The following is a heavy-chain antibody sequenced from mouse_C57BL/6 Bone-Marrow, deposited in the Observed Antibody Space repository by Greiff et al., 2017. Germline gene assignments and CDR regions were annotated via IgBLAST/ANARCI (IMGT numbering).Heavy chain of an antibody. V-gene: IGHV7-3*01. CDR1: GFTFTDYY. CDR2: IRNKANGYTT. J-gene: IGHJ4*01. CDR3: ARSGSPAHYYAMDY. D-gene: IGHD3-1*01. Sequence: EVHLVESGGGLVQPGGSLSLSCAASGFTFTDYYMSWVRQPPGKALEWLGFIRNKANGYTTEYSASVKGRFTISRDNSQSILYLQMNALRAEDSATYYCARSGSPAHYYAMDYWGQGTSVTVSS.